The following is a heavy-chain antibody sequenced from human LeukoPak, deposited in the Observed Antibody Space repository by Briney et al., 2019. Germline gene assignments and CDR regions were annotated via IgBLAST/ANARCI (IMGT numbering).Heavy chain of an antibody. V-gene: IGHV3-73*01. D-gene: IGHD1-26*01. J-gene: IGHJ4*02. CDR3: AKDSAKWELLNFDY. Sequence: GGSLRLSCAASGFTFSGSAMHWVRQASGKGLEWVGRIRGKANSYATAYAASVKGRFTISRDNSKNTLYLQMNSLRAEDTAVYYCAKDSAKWELLNFDYWGQGTLVTVSS. CDR2: IRGKANSYAT. CDR1: GFTFSGSA.